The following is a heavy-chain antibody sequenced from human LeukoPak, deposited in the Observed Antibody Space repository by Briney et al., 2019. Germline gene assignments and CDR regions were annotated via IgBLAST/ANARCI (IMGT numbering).Heavy chain of an antibody. V-gene: IGHV3-49*03. J-gene: IGHJ6*03. D-gene: IGHD6-13*01. CDR1: GFTFGDYA. CDR2: IRSKAYGGTT. Sequence: GGSLRLSCTASGFTFGDYAMSWFRQAPGKGLERVGFIRSKAYGGTTEYAASVKGRFTISRDDSKSIAYLQMNSLKTEDPAVYYCTSEAPAALNSYYYYYMAVWGKGTTVTASS. CDR3: TSEAPAALNSYYYYYMAV.